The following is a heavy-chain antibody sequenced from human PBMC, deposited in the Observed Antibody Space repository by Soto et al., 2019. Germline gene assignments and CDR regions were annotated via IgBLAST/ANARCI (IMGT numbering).Heavy chain of an antibody. CDR2: IYSDGTT. J-gene: IGHJ4*02. D-gene: IGHD2-8*02. Sequence: QLQLQESGPRLVRPSETLSLSCSVSGDSISSSNYYWGWIRQPPGEGLEWIGTIYSDGTTDDNPSLRSRVTISIDTSNNQFSLRLNSVTAADTAVYYCATHYCTRGPCYFDYWGQRALVTVSS. V-gene: IGHV4-39*01. CDR1: GDSISSSNYY. CDR3: ATHYCTRGPCYFDY.